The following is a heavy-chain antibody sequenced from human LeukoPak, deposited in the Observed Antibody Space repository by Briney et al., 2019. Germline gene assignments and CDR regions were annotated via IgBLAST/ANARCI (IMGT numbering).Heavy chain of an antibody. D-gene: IGHD5-18*01. CDR2: ISSSGSTI. Sequence: GGSLRLSCAASGFTFSSYSMNWVRQAPGKGLEWVSSISSSGSTIYYADSVKGRFTISRDNAKNSLYLQMNSLRAEDTAVYYCARDSDSYGCDYWGQGTLVTVSS. J-gene: IGHJ4*02. CDR3: ARDSDSYGCDY. V-gene: IGHV3-48*04. CDR1: GFTFSSYS.